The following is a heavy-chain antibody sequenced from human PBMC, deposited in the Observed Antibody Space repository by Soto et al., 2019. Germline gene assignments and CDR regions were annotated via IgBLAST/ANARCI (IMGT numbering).Heavy chain of an antibody. Sequence: GSSVKVSCKASGYTFTGYYMHWVRQAPGQGLEWMGWINPNSGATNYAQKFQGLVTMTRDTSISTAYMELSRLRYDDTAVYYCARDYTTGTTDYYYYGMDVWGQGTTVTVSS. V-gene: IGHV1-2*04. CDR2: INPNSGAT. J-gene: IGHJ6*02. CDR1: GYTFTGYY. D-gene: IGHD1-1*01. CDR3: ARDYTTGTTDYYYYGMDV.